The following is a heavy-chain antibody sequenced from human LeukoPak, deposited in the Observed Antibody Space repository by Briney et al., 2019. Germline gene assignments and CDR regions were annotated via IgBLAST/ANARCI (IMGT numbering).Heavy chain of an antibody. J-gene: IGHJ4*02. CDR3: ARGGSSWFSY. Sequence: PGGSLRLSCAASGFTFSSYSMTWVRQAPGKGQEWISYIHDCGSPIYYADSVKGRFTVSRDNAKNSLYLQMNSLRAEDTAVYYCARGGSSWFSYWGQGTLVAVSS. D-gene: IGHD6-13*01. CDR1: GFTFSSYS. V-gene: IGHV3-48*01. CDR2: IHDCGSPI.